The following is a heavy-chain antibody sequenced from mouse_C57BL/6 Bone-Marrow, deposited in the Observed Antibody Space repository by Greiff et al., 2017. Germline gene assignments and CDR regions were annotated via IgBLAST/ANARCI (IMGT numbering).Heavy chain of an antibody. J-gene: IGHJ2*01. V-gene: IGHV1-55*01. Sequence: QVQLQQPGAELVKPGASVKMSCKASGYTFTSYWITWVKQRPGQGLEWIGDIYPTSGRTNYNEKFQSKAILTVDTSSNTAYMQRSSLTSEDSAVFYCARSGPLGRSFDYWGQGTTLTVSS. CDR3: ARSGPLGRSFDY. CDR1: GYTFTSYW. D-gene: IGHD4-1*01. CDR2: IYPTSGRT.